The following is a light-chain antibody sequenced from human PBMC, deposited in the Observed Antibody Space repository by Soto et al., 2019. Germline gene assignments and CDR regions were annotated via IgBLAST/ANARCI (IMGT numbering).Light chain of an antibody. CDR1: QSVSSN. J-gene: IGKJ2*01. Sequence: EILMTQSPATLSVSPGERATLSCRASQSVSSNLAWYQQKPGQPPRLLLYDASTRATGVPARISGSGSGTECTITVRSLPSEDFGVYYCQHYNNWPPYTFGPGTNL. CDR2: DAS. V-gene: IGKV3-15*01. CDR3: QHYNNWPPYT.